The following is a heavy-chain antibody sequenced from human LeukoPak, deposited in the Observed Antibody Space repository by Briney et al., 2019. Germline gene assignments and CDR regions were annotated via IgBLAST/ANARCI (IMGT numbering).Heavy chain of an antibody. V-gene: IGHV5-51*01. D-gene: IGHD6-6*01. J-gene: IGHJ3*02. CDR2: IYPGDSDT. CDR1: GYSFNSYW. Sequence: GESLKISCKGSGYSFNSYWIGWVRQMPGKGLEWMGIIYPGDSDTRYSPSFQGQVTISADKPISTAYLQWSSLKASDTAMYYCARHGIAAHDAFDIWGQGTMVTVSS. CDR3: ARHGIAAHDAFDI.